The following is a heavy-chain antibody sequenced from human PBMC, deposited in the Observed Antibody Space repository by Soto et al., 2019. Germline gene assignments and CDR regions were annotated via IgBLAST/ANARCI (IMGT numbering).Heavy chain of an antibody. V-gene: IGHV5-51*01. D-gene: IGHD2-21*02. CDR1: GYSFTSYW. J-gene: IGHJ6*02. Sequence: GESLKISCKGSGYSFTSYWIGWVRQMPGKGLEWMGIIYPGDSDTRYSPSFQGQVTISADKSISTAYLQWSSLKASDTAMYYCARHVAYCGGDCSDYYYYGMDVWGQGTTVTVS. CDR3: ARHVAYCGGDCSDYYYYGMDV. CDR2: IYPGDSDT.